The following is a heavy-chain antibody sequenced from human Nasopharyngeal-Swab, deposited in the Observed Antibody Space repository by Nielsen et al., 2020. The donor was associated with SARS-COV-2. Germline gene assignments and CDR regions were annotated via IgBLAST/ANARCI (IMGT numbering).Heavy chain of an antibody. CDR2: ISSSGSTI. D-gene: IGHD5-12*01. CDR3: ARTKWLRFGYYYGMDV. V-gene: IGHV3-48*03. Sequence: VRQAPGKGLEWVSYISSSGSTIYYADSVKGRFTISRDNAKNSLYLQMNSLRAEDTAVYYCARTKWLRFGYYYGMDVWGQGTTVTVSS. J-gene: IGHJ6*02.